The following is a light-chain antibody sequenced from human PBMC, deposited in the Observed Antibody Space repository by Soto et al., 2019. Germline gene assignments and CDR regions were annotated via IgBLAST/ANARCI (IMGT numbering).Light chain of an antibody. Sequence: EIVLTQSPATLYLSPGERATLSCRASQSVSSYLACYQQQPGQAPRLLIYHASNRATGSPARFSGSGSGTDFTLTISSLEPADFAVYYCQQRSNSPRTFGGGKQLEIK. CDR3: QQRSNSPRT. J-gene: IGKJ5*01. CDR2: HAS. V-gene: IGKV3-11*01. CDR1: QSVSSY.